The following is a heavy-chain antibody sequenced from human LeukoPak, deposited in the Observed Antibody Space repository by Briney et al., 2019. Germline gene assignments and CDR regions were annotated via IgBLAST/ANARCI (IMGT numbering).Heavy chain of an antibody. CDR2: INWNGGST. J-gene: IGHJ4*02. Sequence: GGSLKLSCAAPGFTYDDYGMSWVRQAPGKGLEWVSGINWNGGSTGYADSVKGRFTISRDNAKNSLYLQMNSLRAEDTALYYCARDGIYSSSWYSPSDYWGQGTLVTLSS. V-gene: IGHV3-20*04. D-gene: IGHD6-13*01. CDR1: GFTYDDYG. CDR3: ARDGIYSSSWYSPSDY.